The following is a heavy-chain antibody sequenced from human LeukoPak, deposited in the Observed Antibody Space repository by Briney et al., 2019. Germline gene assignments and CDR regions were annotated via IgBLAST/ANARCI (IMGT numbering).Heavy chain of an antibody. CDR2: IYYSGST. D-gene: IGHD5-24*01. J-gene: IGHJ4*02. Sequence: SETLSLTCTVSGGSISSYYWSWIRQPPGKGLEWIGYIYYSGSTNYSPSLKSRVTISVDTSKNQFSLKLSSVTAADTAVYYCARGSGWLQLYYFDYWGLGTLVTVSS. V-gene: IGHV4-59*01. CDR1: GGSISSYY. CDR3: ARGSGWLQLYYFDY.